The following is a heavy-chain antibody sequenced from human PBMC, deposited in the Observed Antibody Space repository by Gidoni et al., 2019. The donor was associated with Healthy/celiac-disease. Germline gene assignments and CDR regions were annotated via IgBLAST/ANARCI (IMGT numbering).Heavy chain of an antibody. V-gene: IGHV4-59*08. J-gene: IGHJ4*02. D-gene: IGHD6-13*01. CDR2: IYYSGST. CDR3: ARHRTRGFGPLIIAAAGTAYFDY. CDR1: GGSISSYY. Sequence: QVQLQESGPGLVKPSETLSLTCTVSGGSISSYYWSWIRQPPGKGLEWIGYIYYSGSTNYNPSLKSRVTISVDTSKNQFSLKLSSVTAADTAVYYCARHRTRGFGPLIIAAAGTAYFDYWGQGTLVTVSS.